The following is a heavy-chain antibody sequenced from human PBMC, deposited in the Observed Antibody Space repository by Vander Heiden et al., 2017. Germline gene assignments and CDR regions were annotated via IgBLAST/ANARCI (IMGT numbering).Heavy chain of an antibody. D-gene: IGHD2-15*01. J-gene: IGHJ4*02. CDR1: GFTFSDYS. CDR2: IDSSSTYI. V-gene: IGHV3-21*02. CDR3: ARSPLRGSFDY. Sequence: EGQLVESGGGLVKPGGSLSPSRAASGFTFSDYSMNWVRQAPGKGLEWVSSIDSSSTYIYYADSVKGRFTISRDNAKNSLYLQMNSLRADDAAVYYCARSPLRGSFDYWGQGTLVTVSS.